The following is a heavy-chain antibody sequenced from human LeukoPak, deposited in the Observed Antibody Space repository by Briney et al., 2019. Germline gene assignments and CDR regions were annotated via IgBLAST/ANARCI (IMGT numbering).Heavy chain of an antibody. Sequence: GASVKVSCKASGYTFTSYGISWVRQAPGQGLEWMGIINPSGGSTSYAQKFQGRVTMTRGTSTSTVYMELSSLRSEDTAVYYCARDREAQVRGYSYGFDYWGQGTLVTVSS. V-gene: IGHV1-46*01. CDR1: GYTFTSYG. CDR3: ARDREAQVRGYSYGFDY. J-gene: IGHJ4*02. D-gene: IGHD5-18*01. CDR2: INPSGGST.